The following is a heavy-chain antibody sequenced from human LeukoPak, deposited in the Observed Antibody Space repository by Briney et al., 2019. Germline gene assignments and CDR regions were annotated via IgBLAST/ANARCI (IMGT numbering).Heavy chain of an antibody. J-gene: IGHJ4*02. CDR3: ARDLSSCFDY. CDR1: GFTFSAYG. Sequence: PGRSLRLSCAASGFTFSAYGMHWVRQAPGKGLEWVALISYDGSNKYYADSVKGRFTISRDNSKNTLYLQMNSLRAEDTAVYYCARDLSSCFDYWGQGTLVTVPS. CDR2: ISYDGSNK. D-gene: IGHD6-13*01. V-gene: IGHV3-33*05.